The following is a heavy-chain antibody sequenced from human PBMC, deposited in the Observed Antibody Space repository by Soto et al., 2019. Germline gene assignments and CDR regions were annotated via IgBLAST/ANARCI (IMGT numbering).Heavy chain of an antibody. CDR3: AREHCSGGSCYSGLPDY. V-gene: IGHV1-3*01. J-gene: IGHJ4*02. CDR2: INAGNGNT. Sequence: ASVKVSCKASGYTFTSYSMHWVRQAPGQRLEWMGWINAGNGNTKYSQKFQGRVTITSDTSASTAYMELSSLRSEDTAVYYCAREHCSGGSCYSGLPDYWGQGTLVTVSS. D-gene: IGHD2-15*01. CDR1: GYTFTSYS.